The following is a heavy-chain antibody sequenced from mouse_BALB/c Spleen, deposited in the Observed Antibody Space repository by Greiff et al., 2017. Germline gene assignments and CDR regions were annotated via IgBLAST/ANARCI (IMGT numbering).Heavy chain of an antibody. CDR1: GYTFTSYW. J-gene: IGHJ3*01. CDR3: AMYYGTWFAY. V-gene: IGHV1-4*01. CDR2: INPSTGYT. D-gene: IGHD1-2*01. Sequence: QVQLQQSGTVLARPGASVKMSCKASGYTFTSYWMHWVKQRPGQGLEWIGYINPSTGYTEYNQKFKDKATLTADKSSSTAYMQLSSLTSEDSAVYYCAMYYGTWFAYWGQGTLVTVSA.